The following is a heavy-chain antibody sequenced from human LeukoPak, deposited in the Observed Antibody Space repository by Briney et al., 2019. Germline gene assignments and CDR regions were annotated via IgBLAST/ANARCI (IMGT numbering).Heavy chain of an antibody. CDR2: IYYSGST. D-gene: IGHD1-26*01. V-gene: IGHV4-59*08. CDR3: ARHSAESATNDAFDI. CDR1: GGTISSYY. Sequence: KTSETLSLTCTVSGGTISSYYWSWIRLPPGKGLEWIAYIYYSGSTNYNPSLKSRVTISVDTSKNQFSLELSSVTAADTALYYCARHSAESATNDAFDIWGQGTVVTVSS. J-gene: IGHJ3*02.